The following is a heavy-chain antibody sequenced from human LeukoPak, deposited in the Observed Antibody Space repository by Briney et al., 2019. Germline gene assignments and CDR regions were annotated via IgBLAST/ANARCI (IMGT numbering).Heavy chain of an antibody. CDR3: ARGGHVDIVAY. CDR1: GFTFSSYW. D-gene: IGHD5-12*01. CDR2: INQDGSAK. Sequence: GGSPRLSCAASGFTFSSYWMSWVRQAPGKGLEWVANINQDGSAKYYVDSLKGRFTVSRDNAKNSLYLQMNSLRAEDTAVYYCARGGHVDIVAYWGQGTLVTVSS. J-gene: IGHJ4*02. V-gene: IGHV3-7*01.